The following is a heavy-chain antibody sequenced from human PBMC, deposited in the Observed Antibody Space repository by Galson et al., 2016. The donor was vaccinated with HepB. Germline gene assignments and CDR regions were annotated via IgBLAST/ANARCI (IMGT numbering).Heavy chain of an antibody. CDR3: ATVAEESAAYFYYYGMDV. D-gene: IGHD1-14*01. Sequence: SVKVSCKASGVTFSSYAINWVRQAPGQGLAWMGKIVPILGLADYAQKFQGRVTITADKSTNTAYMELSSLRSEDTAVYYYATVAEESAAYFYYYGMDVWGQRTPVTVSS. J-gene: IGHJ6*02. CDR1: GVTFSSYA. V-gene: IGHV1-69*04. CDR2: IVPILGLA.